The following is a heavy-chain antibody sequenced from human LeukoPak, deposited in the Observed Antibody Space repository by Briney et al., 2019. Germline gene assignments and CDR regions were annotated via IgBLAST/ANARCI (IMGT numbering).Heavy chain of an antibody. J-gene: IGHJ4*01. Sequence: ASMKVSCKVSGYSLTDLSMQWVRQAPGKGHEWMGGIDPENGETIHAQKFQGRVTMTEDTSTDTAYMELSSLRSEDTAVYYCATDLGGPCGSDGRCFDFWGRGTLVTVSS. V-gene: IGHV1-24*01. CDR3: ATDLGGPCGSDGRCFDF. CDR1: GYSLTDLS. CDR2: IDPENGET. D-gene: IGHD2-15*01.